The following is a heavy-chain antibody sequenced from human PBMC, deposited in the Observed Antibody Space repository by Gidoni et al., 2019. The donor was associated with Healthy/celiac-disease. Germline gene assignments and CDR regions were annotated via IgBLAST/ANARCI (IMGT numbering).Heavy chain of an antibody. Sequence: QLQLQESGPGLVKPSATLSLTCTVSGGPISSSSYYWGWIRQPPGQGLEWIGSIYYSWSTYYNPSRKSRVTIAVDTSKNQFSLKLSSVTAADTAVYYCARLKEPYSSSWYTDYYYYMDVWGKGTTVTVSS. CDR2: IYYSWST. CDR1: GGPISSSSYY. J-gene: IGHJ6*03. V-gene: IGHV4-39*01. D-gene: IGHD6-13*01. CDR3: ARLKEPYSSSWYTDYYYYMDV.